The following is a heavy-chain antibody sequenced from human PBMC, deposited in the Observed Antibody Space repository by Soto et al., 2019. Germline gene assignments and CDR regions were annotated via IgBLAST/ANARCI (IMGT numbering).Heavy chain of an antibody. CDR2: INPNSGGP. D-gene: IGHD4-4*01. CDR1: GYTVTGYY. CDR3: ARGTDYTQIASYNYSVDV. V-gene: IGHV1-2*02. J-gene: IGHJ6*02. Sequence: ASVKVSCKASGYTVTGYYMHWVRQAPGQRLEWMGWINPNSGGPNYAQKFQGRVTMTRDTSISTAYMELSRLRSDDTAVYSCARGTDYTQIASYNYSVDVWGQGTTVTVSS.